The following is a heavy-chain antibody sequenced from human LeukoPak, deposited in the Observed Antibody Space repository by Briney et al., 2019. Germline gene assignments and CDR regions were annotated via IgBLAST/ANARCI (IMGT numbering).Heavy chain of an antibody. Sequence: ASVKVSCKASGYTFTSYGISWVRQAPGQGLEWMGWISAYNGNTNYAQKLQGRVTMTTDTSTSTAYMELRSLRSDDTAVYYCARGYYYDSSGYTPGDYWGQGTLVTVSS. CDR3: ARGYYYDSSGYTPGDY. V-gene: IGHV1-18*01. D-gene: IGHD3-22*01. CDR2: ISAYNGNT. CDR1: GYTFTSYG. J-gene: IGHJ4*02.